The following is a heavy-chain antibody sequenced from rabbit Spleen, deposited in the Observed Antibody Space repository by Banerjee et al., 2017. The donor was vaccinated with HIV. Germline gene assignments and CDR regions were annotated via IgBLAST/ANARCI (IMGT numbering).Heavy chain of an antibody. D-gene: IGHD1-1*01. Sequence: QSLEESGGDLVKPGASLTLTCIASGVSFSGDSYMCWVRQAPGKGLEWIACIDTGSSGFTYFASWVNGRFTISKSSSTTVTLQVPSLTSADTATYFCARDTSSSFSSYGMDLWGQGTLVTVS. J-gene: IGHJ6*01. V-gene: IGHV1S40*01. CDR2: IDTGSSGFT. CDR1: GVSFSGDSY. CDR3: ARDTSSSFSSYGMDL.